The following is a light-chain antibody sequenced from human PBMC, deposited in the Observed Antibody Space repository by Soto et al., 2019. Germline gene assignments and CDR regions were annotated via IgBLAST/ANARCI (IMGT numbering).Light chain of an antibody. CDR2: GAS. J-gene: IGKJ4*01. V-gene: IGKV3-15*01. CDR3: QQYNNWPLT. CDR1: QSVSTN. Sequence: EIFMTQSPVTLAVSPGERHTLSCGTSQSVSTNLAWYKQKPGQAPSRRSYGASSRATDIPAMFSGSGSGTELTLTISSLQSEEFAVYYCQQYNNWPLTFGGGTKVDI.